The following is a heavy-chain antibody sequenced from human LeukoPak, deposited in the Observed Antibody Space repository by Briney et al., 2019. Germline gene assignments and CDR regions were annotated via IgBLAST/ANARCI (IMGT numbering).Heavy chain of an antibody. CDR3: AREMDSSEAFDI. V-gene: IGHV1-2*02. Sequence: ASVKVSCKASGYTFTDYYMHWLRQAPRQGREWMGWINPSRGGTNYAQKFQARVTMTRDTSIATTYMELNRLTSDDTAVYFCAREMDSSEAFDIWGQGTLVTVSS. D-gene: IGHD3-22*01. CDR2: INPSRGGT. CDR1: GYTFTDYY. J-gene: IGHJ3*02.